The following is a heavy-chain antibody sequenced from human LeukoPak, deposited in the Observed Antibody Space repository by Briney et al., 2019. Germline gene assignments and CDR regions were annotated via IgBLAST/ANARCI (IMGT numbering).Heavy chain of an antibody. V-gene: IGHV4-39*07. J-gene: IGHJ6*03. CDR1: GGSISSSSYY. Sequence: SETLSLTCTVSGGSISSSSYYWGWIRQPPGKGLEWIGSIYYSGSTYYNPSLKSRVTISVDTSKNQFSLKLSSVTAADTAVYYCARIGYYYYGSGSYYPVKYYYYYMDVWGKGTTVTVSS. CDR2: IYYSGST. CDR3: ARIGYYYYGSGSYYPVKYYYYYMDV. D-gene: IGHD3-10*01.